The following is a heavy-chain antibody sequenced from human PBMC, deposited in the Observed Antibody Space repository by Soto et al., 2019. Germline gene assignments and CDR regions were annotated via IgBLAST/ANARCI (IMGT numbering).Heavy chain of an antibody. D-gene: IGHD1-1*01. CDR2: IYSTGIT. CDR1: GGSVSSGGNY. Sequence: QVQLQESGPGLVKPSQTLSLTCTVSGGSVSSGGNYWTWIRQHPGKGLEWIGNIYSTGITYYNPSLKSRLDIALDTSKNQFVLRLKSVTAADTAVYSWARATRTPSSSDFWGQGTLVKVSS. V-gene: IGHV4-31*03. J-gene: IGHJ4*02. CDR3: ARATRTPSSSDF.